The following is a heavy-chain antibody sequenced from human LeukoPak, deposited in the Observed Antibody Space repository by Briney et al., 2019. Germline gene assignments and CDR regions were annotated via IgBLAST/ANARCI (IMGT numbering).Heavy chain of an antibody. D-gene: IGHD2-8*01. CDR2: IFYTGST. CDR3: AREGYYRGNWFDP. J-gene: IGHJ5*02. Sequence: SETLSLTCTVSGGSVSSGNYFWTWIRQPPGKGXXXXXYIFYTGSTNXXXXXKSRVTISLDTTKNQFSLKLNSVTAADTAAYYCAREGYYRGNWFDPWGQGTLVTVSS. CDR1: GGSVSSGNYF. V-gene: IGHV4-61*01.